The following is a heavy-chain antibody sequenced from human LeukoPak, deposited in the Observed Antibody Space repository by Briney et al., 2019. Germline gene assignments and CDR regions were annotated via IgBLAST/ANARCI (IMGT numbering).Heavy chain of an antibody. CDR2: ISGSGGST. D-gene: IGHD5-12*01. J-gene: IGHJ4*02. Sequence: QPGGSLRLSCAASGFTFSSYAMSWVRQAPGKGLEWVSAISGSGGSTYYADSVKGRFTISRDNSKNTLYLQMNSLRAEDTAVYYCAKDGPGGWLRFRPKVDYFDYWGQGTLVTVSS. CDR1: GFTFSSYA. CDR3: AKDGPGGWLRFRPKVDYFDY. V-gene: IGHV3-23*01.